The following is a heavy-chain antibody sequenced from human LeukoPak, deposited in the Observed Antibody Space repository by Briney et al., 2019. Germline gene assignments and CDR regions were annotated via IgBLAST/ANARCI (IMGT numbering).Heavy chain of an antibody. D-gene: IGHD1-26*01. Sequence: PGGSLRLSCAASRFTFSSSAMSWVRQAPGKGLEWVSGITYSGGSTHYADSVKGRFTISRDNSKNTLYLQMNSLRAEDTAAYYCAKGGSGNFPSDYWGQGTLVTVSS. CDR1: RFTFSSSA. J-gene: IGHJ4*02. CDR2: ITYSGGST. V-gene: IGHV3-23*01. CDR3: AKGGSGNFPSDY.